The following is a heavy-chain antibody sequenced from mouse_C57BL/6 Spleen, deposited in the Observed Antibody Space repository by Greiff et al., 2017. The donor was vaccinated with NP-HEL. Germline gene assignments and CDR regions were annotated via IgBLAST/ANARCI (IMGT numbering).Heavy chain of an antibody. CDR2: IDPEDGDT. Sequence: EVKLQQSGAELVRPGASVKLSCTASGFNIKDYYMHWVKQRPEQGLEWIGRIDPEDGDTEYAPKFQGKATMTADTSSHPAYLQLSSLTYEDTAVYYCTTGRYQAWFADWGQGTLVTVAA. CDR1: GFNIKDYY. D-gene: IGHD2-14*01. J-gene: IGHJ3*01. CDR3: TTGRYQAWFAD. V-gene: IGHV14-1*01.